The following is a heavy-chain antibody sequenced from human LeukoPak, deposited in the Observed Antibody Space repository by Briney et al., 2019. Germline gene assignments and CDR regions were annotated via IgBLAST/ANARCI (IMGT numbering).Heavy chain of an antibody. CDR1: PLTFSNYC. CDR2: MNSDGTIT. J-gene: IGHJ4*02. V-gene: IGHV3-74*01. D-gene: IGHD1-26*01. Sequence: GGSLRLASEVSPLTFSNYCMHWARHAPRQGRVWVSRMNSDGTITSYADTGKGRFTISRDNAKNTSYLQINSLRAEDTAVYYCTRDPVEWELPNDYWGQGNLVTVSS. CDR3: TRDPVEWELPNDY.